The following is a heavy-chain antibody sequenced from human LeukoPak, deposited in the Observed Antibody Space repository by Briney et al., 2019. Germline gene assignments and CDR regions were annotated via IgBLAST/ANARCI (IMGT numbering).Heavy chain of an antibody. CDR1: GFNLNRFS. CDR3: ARDRVFGIDPKNYYYYMDV. CDR2: ISSSSSTI. Sequence: GGSLRLSCVASGFNLNRFSMNWVRQAPGKGLEWVSYISSSSSTIYYADSVKGRFTISRDNAKNSLYLHMNSLRVEDTAVYYCARDRVFGIDPKNYYYYMDVSGRGTTVTVSS. D-gene: IGHD3-3*01. V-gene: IGHV3-48*04. J-gene: IGHJ6*03.